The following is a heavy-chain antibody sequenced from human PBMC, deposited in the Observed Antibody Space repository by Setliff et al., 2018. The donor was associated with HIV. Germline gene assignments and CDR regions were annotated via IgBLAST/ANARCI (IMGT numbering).Heavy chain of an antibody. V-gene: IGHV4-39*02. CDR2: IYYGGST. Sequence: SETLSLTCTVSGGSISNKTHYWGWIRQPPGRGLEWIGSIYYGGSTYYNPSLKSRLTISIDTSKNQFSLKLTSVTAADTAVYFCARDQGNPPSRGDIWGQGTMVTVSS. CDR1: GGSISNKTHY. J-gene: IGHJ3*02. CDR3: ARDQGNPPSRGDI.